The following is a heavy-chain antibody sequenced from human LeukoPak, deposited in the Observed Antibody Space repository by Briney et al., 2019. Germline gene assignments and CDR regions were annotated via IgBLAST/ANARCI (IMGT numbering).Heavy chain of an antibody. D-gene: IGHD3-10*01. CDR1: GFTFSSYS. Sequence: GGSLRLSCAASGFTFSSYSMNWVRQAPGKGLEWVSAISGSGGSTYYADSVKGRFTISRDNSKNTLYLQMNSLRAEDTAVYYCAKGGVIKSYYFDYWGQGTLVTVSS. CDR2: ISGSGGST. CDR3: AKGGVIKSYYFDY. V-gene: IGHV3-23*01. J-gene: IGHJ4*02.